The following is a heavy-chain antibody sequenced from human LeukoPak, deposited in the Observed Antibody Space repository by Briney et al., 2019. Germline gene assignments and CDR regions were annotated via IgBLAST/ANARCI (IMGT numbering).Heavy chain of an antibody. D-gene: IGHD2-21*02. CDR3: AREQKRLRYFDY. Sequence: SETLSLTCTVSGGSISSYYWSWIRQPPGKGLEWIGYIYYSGSTNYNPSLKSRVTISVDTSKNQFSLKLSSVTAADTAVYYCAREQKRLRYFDYWGQGTLVTVSS. V-gene: IGHV4-59*01. CDR2: IYYSGST. CDR1: GGSISSYY. J-gene: IGHJ4*02.